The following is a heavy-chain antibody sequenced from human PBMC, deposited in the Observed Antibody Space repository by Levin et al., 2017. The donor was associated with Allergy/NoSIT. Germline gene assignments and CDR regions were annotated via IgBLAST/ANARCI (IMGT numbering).Heavy chain of an antibody. Sequence: SETLSLTCAVYGGSFSGYYWSWIRQPPGKGLEWIGEINHSGSTNYNPSLKSRVTISVDTSKNQFSLKLSSVTAADTAVYYCARGGGSSGYPDYWGQGTLVTVSS. D-gene: IGHD3-22*01. CDR3: ARGGGSSGYPDY. J-gene: IGHJ4*02. V-gene: IGHV4-34*01. CDR2: INHSGST. CDR1: GGSFSGYY.